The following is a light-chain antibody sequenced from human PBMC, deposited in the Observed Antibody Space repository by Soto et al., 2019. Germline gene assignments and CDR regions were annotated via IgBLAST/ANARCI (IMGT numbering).Light chain of an antibody. J-gene: IGKJ1*01. CDR2: GAS. CDR3: HQYGTSKT. V-gene: IGKV3-20*01. CDR1: QIVRSNF. Sequence: EILLTQSPGTLSLSPGERATLSCRASQIVRSNFVAWYQHKAGQPPSLLIYGASNRAIGIPDRFSGSGSGTDFTITISRLEPDDFAVYFCHQYGTSKTFGQGTKVEMK.